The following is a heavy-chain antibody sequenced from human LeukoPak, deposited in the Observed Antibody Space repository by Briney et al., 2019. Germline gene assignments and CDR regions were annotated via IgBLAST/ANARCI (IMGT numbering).Heavy chain of an antibody. J-gene: IGHJ6*03. CDR3: ARGTRVDSNYDMDV. CDR2: INHSGST. CDR1: GGSFSGYY. D-gene: IGHD5-12*01. Sequence: SETLSLTCAVFGGSFSGYYWSWIRQPPGKGLEWIGEINHSGSTNYNPSLKSRVTISVDTSKNQFSLMLGSVTAADTAVYYCARGTRVDSNYDMDVWGKGTTVTVSS. V-gene: IGHV4-34*01.